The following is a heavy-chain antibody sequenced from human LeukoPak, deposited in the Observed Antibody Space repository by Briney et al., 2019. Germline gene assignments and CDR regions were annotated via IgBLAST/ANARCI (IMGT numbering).Heavy chain of an antibody. CDR3: ARAYS. V-gene: IGHV3-7*04. Sequence: GGSLRLSCAASGFTLSSNWMSWVRQAPGKGLEWEANIKEGGSKENYEDSVKGRFTIYRENAKNSLYRQMSSLRAEDTAVYYCARAYSWGQGTRVTVSS. D-gene: IGHD2-21*01. CDR1: GFTLSSNW. CDR2: IKEGGSKE. J-gene: IGHJ5*02.